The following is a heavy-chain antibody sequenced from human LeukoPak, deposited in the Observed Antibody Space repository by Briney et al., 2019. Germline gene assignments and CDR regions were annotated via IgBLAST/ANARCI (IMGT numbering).Heavy chain of an antibody. V-gene: IGHV3-30*02. D-gene: IGHD3-3*01. Sequence: GGSLRLSCVVSGFPLSNNGMHWVRQAPGKGLEWVAFIESNDNNKHYADSAQGRFTISRDNSKNTLYLQMNNLRTEDTALYYCARCFWRDSADWGQGTLVTVSS. J-gene: IGHJ4*02. CDR1: GFPLSNNG. CDR2: IESNDNNK. CDR3: ARCFWRDSAD.